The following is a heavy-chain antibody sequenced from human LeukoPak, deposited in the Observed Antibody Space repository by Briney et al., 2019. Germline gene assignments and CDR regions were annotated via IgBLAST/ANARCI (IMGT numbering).Heavy chain of an antibody. Sequence: GGSLRLSCAASGFTFSSYSMNWVRQAPGKGLEWVSSISSSSSYIYYADSVKGRFTISRDNAKNSLYLQMDSLRAEDTAVYYCARDGYDSSGLVDYWGQGTLVTVSS. CDR1: GFTFSSYS. D-gene: IGHD3-22*01. J-gene: IGHJ4*02. V-gene: IGHV3-21*01. CDR2: ISSSSSYI. CDR3: ARDGYDSSGLVDY.